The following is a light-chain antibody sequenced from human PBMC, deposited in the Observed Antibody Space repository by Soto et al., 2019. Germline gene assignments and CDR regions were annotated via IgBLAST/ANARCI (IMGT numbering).Light chain of an antibody. J-gene: IGKJ1*01. CDR3: QQYDSSPRT. CDR1: QSVSSNF. V-gene: IGKV3-20*01. CDR2: GAS. Sequence: IEMTQSPATLSVSPGERATLSCRASQSVSSNFLAWHQQKPGQAPRLLIYGASNRATGIPDRFSGSGSGTEFTLTISRLEPEDFAVYYCQQYDSSPRTFGQGTKVDI.